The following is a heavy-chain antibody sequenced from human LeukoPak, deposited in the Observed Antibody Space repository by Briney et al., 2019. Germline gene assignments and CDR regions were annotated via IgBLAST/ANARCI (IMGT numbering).Heavy chain of an antibody. CDR3: ARHQRGNSDYFDY. CDR1: GGSISSYY. Sequence: PSETLSLTCTVSGGSISSYYWSWIRQPPGKGLEWIGYIYYSGSTNYNPSLKSRVTISVDTSKNQFSLKLSSVTAADTAVYYCARHQRGNSDYFDYWGQGTLVTVSS. V-gene: IGHV4-59*01. D-gene: IGHD4-23*01. J-gene: IGHJ4*02. CDR2: IYYSGST.